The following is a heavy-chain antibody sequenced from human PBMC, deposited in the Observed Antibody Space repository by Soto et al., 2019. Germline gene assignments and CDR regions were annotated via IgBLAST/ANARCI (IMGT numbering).Heavy chain of an antibody. CDR1: GYTFTGYY. CDR2: INPNSGGT. Sequence: ASVKVSCKASGYTFTGYYMHWVRQAPGQGLEWMGWINPNSGGTNYAQKFQGWVTMTRDTSISTAYMELSRLRSDDTAAYYCARDRVVPDAIPYYYYYGVDVWGQGTTVTVSS. D-gene: IGHD2-2*01. J-gene: IGHJ6*02. V-gene: IGHV1-2*04. CDR3: ARDRVVPDAIPYYYYYGVDV.